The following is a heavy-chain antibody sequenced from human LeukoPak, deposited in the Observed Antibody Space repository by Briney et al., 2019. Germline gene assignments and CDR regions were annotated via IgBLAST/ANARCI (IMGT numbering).Heavy chain of an antibody. CDR3: ARGCSSTSCYLWWFDP. V-gene: IGHV1-18*01. D-gene: IGHD2-2*01. CDR1: GYTFTSYG. Sequence: ASVKVSCKASGYTFTSYGISWVRQALGQGLEWMGWISAYNGNTNYAQKLQGRVTMTTDTSTSTAYMELRSLRSDDTAVYYCARGCSSTSCYLWWFDPWGQGTLVTVSS. CDR2: ISAYNGNT. J-gene: IGHJ5*02.